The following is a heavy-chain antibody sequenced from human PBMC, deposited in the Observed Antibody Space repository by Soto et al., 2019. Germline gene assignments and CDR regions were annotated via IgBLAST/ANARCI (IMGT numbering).Heavy chain of an antibody. D-gene: IGHD2-21*01. CDR2: ISAYNGNT. V-gene: IGHV1-18*01. Sequence: ASVKVSCKASGFPFTSYAITWVRQAPGQGLEWMGWISAYNGNTNYAQNPQGRVTMTTDTSTSTAYMELGSLTSDDTAVYYWARDFTGWPPDVVDFWGQGTLVTVSS. CDR1: GFPFTSYA. J-gene: IGHJ4*02. CDR3: ARDFTGWPPDVVDF.